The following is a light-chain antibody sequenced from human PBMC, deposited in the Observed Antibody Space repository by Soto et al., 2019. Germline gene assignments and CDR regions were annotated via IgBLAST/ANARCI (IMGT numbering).Light chain of an antibody. CDR2: AAS. J-gene: IGKJ1*01. CDR1: QGISSY. CDR3: QQYYSYPRT. V-gene: IGKV1-9*01. Sequence: DIQMTQSPSSLSASVGDRVTITCRARQGISSYLAWYQKKPGKAPRLLIYAASTLQSGVPTRFSGSGSGTDFTLTISCLQSEDFATYCCQQYYSYPRTFGQGTKVDI.